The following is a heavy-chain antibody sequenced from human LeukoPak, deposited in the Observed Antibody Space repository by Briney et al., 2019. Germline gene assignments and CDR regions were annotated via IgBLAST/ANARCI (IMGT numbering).Heavy chain of an antibody. V-gene: IGHV3-7*01. J-gene: IGHJ4*02. CDR3: ARSRRTYCGGDCYPFDY. CDR2: IKQDGSEK. D-gene: IGHD2-21*02. Sequence: GSLRLSCAASGFTFSSYWMSWVRQAPGKGLEWVANIKQDGSEKYYVDSVKGRFTIPRDNAKNSLYLQMNSLRAEDTAVYYCARSRRTYCGGDCYPFDYWGQGTLVTVSS. CDR1: GFTFSSYW.